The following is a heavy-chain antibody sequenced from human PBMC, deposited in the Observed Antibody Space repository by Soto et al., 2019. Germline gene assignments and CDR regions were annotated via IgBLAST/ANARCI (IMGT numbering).Heavy chain of an antibody. CDR2: IYYSGST. CDR1: GGSISSYY. J-gene: IGHJ6*02. Sequence: PSETLSLTCTVSGGSISSYYLSWIRQPPGKGLEWIGYIYYSGSTNYNPSLKSRVTISVDTSKNQFSLKLSSVTAADTAVYYCARELGEGSSWHYYYYGMDVWGQGTTVTVSS. V-gene: IGHV4-59*01. CDR3: ARELGEGSSWHYYYYGMDV. D-gene: IGHD6-13*01.